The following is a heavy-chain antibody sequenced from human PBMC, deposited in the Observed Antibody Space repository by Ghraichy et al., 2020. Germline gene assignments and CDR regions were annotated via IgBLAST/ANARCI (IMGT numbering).Heavy chain of an antibody. Sequence: GESLNISCAASGFTFSSYSMNWVRQAPGKGLEWVSYISSSSRTIYYADSVKGRFTISRDNAKNSLYLQMNSLRDEDTAVYYCARARYYDSSVYNSDAFDIRGQGTMVTVSS. V-gene: IGHV3-48*02. J-gene: IGHJ3*02. CDR1: GFTFSSYS. CDR2: ISSSSRTI. CDR3: ARARYYDSSVYNSDAFDI. D-gene: IGHD3-22*01.